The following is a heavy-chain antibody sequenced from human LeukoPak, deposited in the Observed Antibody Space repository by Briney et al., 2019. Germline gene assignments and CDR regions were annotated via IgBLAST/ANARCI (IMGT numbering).Heavy chain of an antibody. CDR2: INHSGST. CDR3: ARDQASVRGVRLMPSPRFDY. D-gene: IGHD3-10*01. Sequence: SETLSLTCAVYGGSFSGYYWSWIRQPPGKGLEWIGEINHSGSTNYNPSLKSRVTISVDTSKNQFSLKLSSVTAADTAVYYCARDQASVRGVRLMPSPRFDYGGQGTLVTVSS. CDR1: GGSFSGYY. V-gene: IGHV4-34*01. J-gene: IGHJ4*02.